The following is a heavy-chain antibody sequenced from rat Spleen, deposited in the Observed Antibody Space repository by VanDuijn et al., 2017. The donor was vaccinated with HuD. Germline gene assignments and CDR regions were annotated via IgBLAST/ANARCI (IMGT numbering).Heavy chain of an antibody. D-gene: IGHD1-4*01. CDR1: GFIFSSFP. CDR3: ARQTTYYVMDA. J-gene: IGHJ4*01. V-gene: IGHV5-46*01. CDR2: ISSSGDST. Sequence: EVQLVESGGGLVQPGRSMKLSCAASGFIFSSFPMAWVRQAPTKGLEWVATISSSGDSTDCRDSVKGRFTISRDNAKSTLYLQMDSLRSEDTATYYCARQTTYYVMDAWGQGASVTVSS.